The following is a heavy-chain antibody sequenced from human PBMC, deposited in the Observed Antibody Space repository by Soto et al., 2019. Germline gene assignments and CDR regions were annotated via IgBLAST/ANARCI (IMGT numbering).Heavy chain of an antibody. Sequence: QVQLQESGPGLVKPSETLSLTCSVSGDSISSNNWWSWVRQPPGKGLEWIGEVYQSGTTNYNPSLKRRITMSVDTSKNQFSLNLRFVTAADTAVYYCARDGSGSPGAADHWGQGTLVTVSS. CDR2: VYQSGTT. D-gene: IGHD1-26*01. V-gene: IGHV4-4*02. J-gene: IGHJ4*02. CDR1: GDSISSNNW. CDR3: ARDGSGSPGAADH.